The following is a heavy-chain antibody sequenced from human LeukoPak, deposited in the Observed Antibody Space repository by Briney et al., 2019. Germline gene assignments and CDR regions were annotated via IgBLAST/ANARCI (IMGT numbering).Heavy chain of an antibody. V-gene: IGHV3-30-3*01. D-gene: IGHD6-19*01. Sequence: GRSLRLSCAASGFTFSSYAMHWVRQAPGKGLEWVAVISYDGSNKYYADTVKGRFTISRDNSKNTLYLQTNSLRAEDTAVYYCAKEVSSGWPLSFDYWGQGTLVTVSS. CDR3: AKEVSSGWPLSFDY. CDR1: GFTFSSYA. J-gene: IGHJ4*02. CDR2: ISYDGSNK.